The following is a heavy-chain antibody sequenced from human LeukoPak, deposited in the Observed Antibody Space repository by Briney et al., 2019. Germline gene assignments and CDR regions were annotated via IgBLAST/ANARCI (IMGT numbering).Heavy chain of an antibody. J-gene: IGHJ4*02. V-gene: IGHV4-59*08. CDR3: AKWGVVTAFDY. CDR1: GGSISSYY. CDR2: IFYSGTT. D-gene: IGHD2-21*02. Sequence: SETLSLTCTVSGGSISSYYWSWIRQPPGKGLEWIGYIFYSGTTNYSPSLKSRVTISVDTSKNQFSLKLNSVTAAVTAVYYCAKWGVVTAFDYWGQGTLVTVSS.